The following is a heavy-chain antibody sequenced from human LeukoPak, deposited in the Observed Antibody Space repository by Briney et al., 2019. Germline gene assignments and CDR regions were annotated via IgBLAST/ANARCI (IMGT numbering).Heavy chain of an antibody. CDR3: AKYGSGQLWLLGWYFDF. Sequence: GSQLLSSAASGYTFYNYAVTWVRQAPGKGLEWVSSISHDGASTHYADSVKGRFTISRDNSKNTVFLQMDSLRAEDTAVYFCAKYGSGQLWLLGWYFDFWGRGTLVSVSS. D-gene: IGHD3-16*01. J-gene: IGHJ2*01. V-gene: IGHV3-23*01. CDR1: GYTFYNYA. CDR2: ISHDGAST.